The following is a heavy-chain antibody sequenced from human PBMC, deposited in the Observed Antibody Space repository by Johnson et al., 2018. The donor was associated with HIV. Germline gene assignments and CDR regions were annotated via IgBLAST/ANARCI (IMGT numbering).Heavy chain of an antibody. CDR3: GRVADYYDSIAVLNAFDI. CDR2: ISSSGSTI. CDR1: GFTFSDYY. D-gene: IGHD3-22*01. Sequence: QVQLVESGGGLVKPGGSLRLSCAASGFTFSDYYMTWIRQAPGKGLAWVSYISSSGSTIYHAAFVKGRLPIPRDNAKNSLYLQMNSLRAEDTAVYYCGRVADYYDSIAVLNAFDIWGQGTMVIVSS. J-gene: IGHJ3*02. V-gene: IGHV3-11*04.